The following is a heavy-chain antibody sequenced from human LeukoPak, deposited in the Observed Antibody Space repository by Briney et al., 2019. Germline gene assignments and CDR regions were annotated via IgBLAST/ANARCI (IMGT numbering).Heavy chain of an antibody. D-gene: IGHD5-18*01. J-gene: IGHJ3*02. V-gene: IGHV4-34*01. CDR3: ARDRGYTYPDAFDI. Sequence: TSETLSLTCDVYGGSFSGYYWSWIRQPPGKGLEWIGEINHSGSTNYNPSLKSRLTISLDMSQNQFSLRLSSVTAADTAVYYCARDRGYTYPDAFDIWGQGTMVTASS. CDR1: GGSFSGYY. CDR2: INHSGST.